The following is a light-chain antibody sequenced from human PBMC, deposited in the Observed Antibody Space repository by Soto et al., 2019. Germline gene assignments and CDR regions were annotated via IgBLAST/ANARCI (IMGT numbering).Light chain of an antibody. Sequence: QSVLTQPASVSGSPGQAITISCSGSSSNIGSNTVNWYQHLPGSAPKLLIYSNNQRPSGVPDRFSGSKSGTSASLAISGLQSEDEGDYYCASWEDSPKGYVLGTGTKVTVL. CDR3: ASWEDSPKGYV. CDR1: SSNIGSNT. V-gene: IGLV1-44*01. J-gene: IGLJ1*01. CDR2: SNN.